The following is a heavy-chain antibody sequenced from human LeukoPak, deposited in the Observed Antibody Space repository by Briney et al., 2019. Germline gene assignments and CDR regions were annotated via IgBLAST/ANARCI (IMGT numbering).Heavy chain of an antibody. J-gene: IGHJ4*02. D-gene: IGHD3-16*02. Sequence: GGSLRLSCAASGFTFSSYAMSWVRQAPGKGLEWVSAISGSGGSTYYSDSVKGRFTISRDNSKNTLYLQMNSLRAEDTAVYYCAKDGVRVTFLSPRDYIWGSYRLGYFDYWGQGTLVTVSS. CDR3: AKDGVRVTFLSPRDYIWGSYRLGYFDY. CDR2: ISGSGGST. V-gene: IGHV3-23*01. CDR1: GFTFSSYA.